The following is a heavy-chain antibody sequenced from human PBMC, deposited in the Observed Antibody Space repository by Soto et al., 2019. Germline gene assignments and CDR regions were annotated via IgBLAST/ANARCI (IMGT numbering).Heavy chain of an antibody. V-gene: IGHV3-21*01. Sequence: EVQLVESGGGLVKPGGSLRLSCAASGFTFSGHTINWVRQAPGKGLEWVSSVSSSSSYIYYADSVKGRFTVSRDNAEKCLYLQMISLRAEDTAIYYCARCMGFDGSGYAFFDSWGQGTLVTVSS. CDR3: ARCMGFDGSGYAFFDS. CDR1: GFTFSGHT. D-gene: IGHD3-10*01. J-gene: IGHJ4*02. CDR2: VSSSSSYI.